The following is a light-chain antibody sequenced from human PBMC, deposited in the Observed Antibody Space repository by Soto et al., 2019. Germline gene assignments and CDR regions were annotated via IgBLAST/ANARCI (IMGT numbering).Light chain of an antibody. CDR1: SSDVGGYNY. CDR2: EVS. J-gene: IGLJ3*02. V-gene: IGLV2-14*01. CDR3: SSYTSSNTWV. Sequence: QSALTQPASVSGSPGQSITISCTGTSSDVGGYNYVSWYQQHPGKAPKLMIYEVSHRPSGVSSRFSGSKSGNTASLTSSGLQAEDEADYYCSSYTSSNTWVFGGGTKLTVL.